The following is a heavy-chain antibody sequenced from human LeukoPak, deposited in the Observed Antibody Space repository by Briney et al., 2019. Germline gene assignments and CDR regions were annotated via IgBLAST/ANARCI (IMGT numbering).Heavy chain of an antibody. Sequence: GSVKGSCKASGYTCTSYDINWVRQATRQGHGWMGWMKPNGGNTGYAQQSQGRVTMTRNTSITTAYIELSSLRSEDTAVYYCARDSDARYSSGWYSWDYWGQGTLVTVSS. D-gene: IGHD6-19*01. CDR2: MKPNGGNT. CDR3: ARDSDARYSSGWYSWDY. V-gene: IGHV1-8*01. J-gene: IGHJ4*02. CDR1: GYTCTSYD.